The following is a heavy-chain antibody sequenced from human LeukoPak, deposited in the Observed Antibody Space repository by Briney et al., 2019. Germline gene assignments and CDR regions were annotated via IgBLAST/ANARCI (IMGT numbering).Heavy chain of an antibody. CDR2: ISGSGGST. CDR3: AKYYSDSSSYIDY. J-gene: IGHJ4*02. V-gene: IGHV3-23*01. Sequence: GGSLRLSCAASGFTFSTYAMSWVRQAPGKGLEWVSAISGSGGSTYYADSVRGRFTISRDSSKNTLYLQMNSLRAVDTAVYYCAKYYSDSSSYIDYWGQGTLVTVSS. CDR1: GFTFSTYA. D-gene: IGHD3-22*01.